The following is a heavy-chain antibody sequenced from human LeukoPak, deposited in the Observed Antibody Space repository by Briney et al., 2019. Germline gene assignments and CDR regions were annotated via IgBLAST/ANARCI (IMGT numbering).Heavy chain of an antibody. Sequence: GGSLRLSCAASGFTFSSYGMHWVRQAPGKGLEWVAFIRYDGSNKYYADSVKGRFTISRDNSKNTLYLQMNSLRAEDTAVYYCATVGTSPPDYYDILTGLKNFDYWGQGTLVTVSS. D-gene: IGHD3-9*01. CDR2: IRYDGSNK. CDR1: GFTFSSYG. V-gene: IGHV3-30*02. CDR3: ATVGTSPPDYYDILTGLKNFDY. J-gene: IGHJ4*02.